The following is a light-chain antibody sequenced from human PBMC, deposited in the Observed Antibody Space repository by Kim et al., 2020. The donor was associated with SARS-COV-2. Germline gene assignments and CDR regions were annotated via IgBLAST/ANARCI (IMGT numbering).Light chain of an antibody. CDR1: QGVSSY. Sequence: ACEGEKVTLTCRASQGVSSYLAWYQQKPGKAPKLLIYAASTLQSGVPSRFSGSGSGTEFTLTISSLQPEDFATYYCQQLNNYPLTFGQGTRLEIK. CDR3: QQLNNYPLT. J-gene: IGKJ5*01. V-gene: IGKV1-9*01. CDR2: AAS.